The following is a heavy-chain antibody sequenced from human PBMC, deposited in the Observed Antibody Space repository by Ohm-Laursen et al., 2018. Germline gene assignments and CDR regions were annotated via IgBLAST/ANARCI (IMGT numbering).Heavy chain of an antibody. CDR1: GGSISSYY. Sequence: TLSLTCTVSGGSISSYYWSWIRQPPGKGLEWIGYIYYSGSTNYNPSLKSRVTMSVDTSKNQFSLKLSSVTAADTAVYYCARDNRKSSSWYQDYWGQGTLVTVSS. CDR3: ARDNRKSSSWYQDY. CDR2: IYYSGST. D-gene: IGHD6-13*01. J-gene: IGHJ4*02. V-gene: IGHV4-59*01.